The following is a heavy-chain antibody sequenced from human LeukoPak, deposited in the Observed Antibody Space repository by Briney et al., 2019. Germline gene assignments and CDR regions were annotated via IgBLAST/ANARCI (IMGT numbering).Heavy chain of an antibody. CDR3: ARGEGWYYVPGFDY. D-gene: IGHD6-19*01. J-gene: IGHJ4*02. Sequence: SETLSLTCAVYGGSFSGYYWSWIRQPPGKGLEWIGEINHSGSTNYNPSLKSRVTISVDTSKNQFSLKLSSVTAADTAVYYCARGEGWYYVPGFDYWGQGTLVTVSS. CDR1: GGSFSGYY. V-gene: IGHV4-34*01. CDR2: INHSGST.